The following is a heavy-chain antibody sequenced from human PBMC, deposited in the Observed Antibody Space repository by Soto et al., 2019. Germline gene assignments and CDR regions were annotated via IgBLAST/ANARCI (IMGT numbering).Heavy chain of an antibody. V-gene: IGHV4-4*02. D-gene: IGHD6-19*01. Sequence: QVQLQESGPGLVKPSGTLSLTCAVSGDSISDTKWWSWVRLPPGKGLVWIGEIYHSGSTNYNPSLKCRVSMSVDKAKNQFSLNLTSVTAAYTAVYYCARVISSREEYFDYWGQGTLVTVSP. CDR3: ARVISSREEYFDY. CDR1: GDSISDTKW. CDR2: IYHSGST. J-gene: IGHJ4*02.